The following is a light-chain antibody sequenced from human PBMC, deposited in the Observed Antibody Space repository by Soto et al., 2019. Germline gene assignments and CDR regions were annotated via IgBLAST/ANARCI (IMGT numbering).Light chain of an antibody. CDR1: QSVSSGH. CDR2: GAS. CDR3: QQYGHSLWT. J-gene: IGKJ1*01. Sequence: DIVLTQSPGTLSLSPGERDSLSCRASQSVSSGHLAWYQQKPGQAPRLLIYGASSRATGIPDRFSGSGSGTDFTLTISRLEPEDYAVYYWQQYGHSLWTFGQGTKVEIK. V-gene: IGKV3-20*01.